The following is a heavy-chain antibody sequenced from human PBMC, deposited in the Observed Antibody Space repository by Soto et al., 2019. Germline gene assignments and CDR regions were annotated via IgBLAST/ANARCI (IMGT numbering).Heavy chain of an antibody. CDR3: ASDLYYYDSSGYAFDY. V-gene: IGHV3-7*03. CDR1: GFTFSSYW. CDR2: IKQDGSEK. J-gene: IGHJ4*02. D-gene: IGHD3-22*01. Sequence: GGSLRLSCAASGFTFSSYWMSWVRQAPGKGLEWVANIKQDGSEKYYVDSVKGRFTISRDNAKNSLYLQMNSLRAEDTAVYYCASDLYYYDSSGYAFDYWGQGTLVTVSS.